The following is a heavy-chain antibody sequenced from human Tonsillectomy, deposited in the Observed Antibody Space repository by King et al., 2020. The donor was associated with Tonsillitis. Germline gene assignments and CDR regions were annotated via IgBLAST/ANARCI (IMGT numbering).Heavy chain of an antibody. Sequence: TLKESGPTLVKPTQTLTLTCTFSGFSLSTSGVGVGWIRQPPGKALEWLALIYWNDDKRYSPSLKSRLTITRDTSKNQVVLTMTNMDPVETATYYCARSPRILVASNTFDPWGQGTLVTVSS. CDR3: ARSPRILVASNTFDP. J-gene: IGHJ5*02. CDR1: GFSLSTSGVG. CDR2: IYWNDDK. D-gene: IGHD2-2*01. V-gene: IGHV2-5*01.